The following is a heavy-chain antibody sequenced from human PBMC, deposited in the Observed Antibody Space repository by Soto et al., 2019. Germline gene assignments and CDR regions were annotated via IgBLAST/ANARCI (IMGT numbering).Heavy chain of an antibody. J-gene: IGHJ3*01. Sequence: QLQLQESGPGLVKPSETLSLTCDVSGGSTGSNTYHWGWIRQPPGKGLAWIGSIYFGGTTYYNPSLKSRVTISVDTSKNQFSLILSSVTAADTAVYYCASGIAAAGFWVGTFHVWGQGTMVTVSS. D-gene: IGHD6-13*01. CDR1: GGSTGSNTYH. V-gene: IGHV4-39*01. CDR3: ASGIAAAGFWVGTFHV. CDR2: IYFGGTT.